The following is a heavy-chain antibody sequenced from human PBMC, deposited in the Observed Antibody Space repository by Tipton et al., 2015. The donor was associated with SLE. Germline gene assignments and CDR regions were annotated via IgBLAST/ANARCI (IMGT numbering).Heavy chain of an antibody. CDR2: IYYSGTT. Sequence: TLSLTCTVSGGSISSITYYWGWIRQPPGKGLEWIGSIYYSGTTYYDPSLKSRVTISVDTSKNQFSLKLSSVTAADTALYYCARQAVDDFWSGWRWFDPWGQGTLVTVSS. V-gene: IGHV4-39*01. CDR3: ARQAVDDFWSGWRWFDP. D-gene: IGHD3-3*01. CDR1: GGSISSITYY. J-gene: IGHJ5*02.